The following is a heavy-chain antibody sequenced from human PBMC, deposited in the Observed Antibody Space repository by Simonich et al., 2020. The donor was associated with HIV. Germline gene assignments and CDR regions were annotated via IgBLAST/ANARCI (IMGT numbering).Heavy chain of an antibody. CDR3: AREGSSGWSN. J-gene: IGHJ4*02. D-gene: IGHD6-19*01. Sequence: QVQLVQSGAEVKKPGASVKVSCKASGYTFTGYDMHWVRQAPGQGLGWMGWSNPNSGGTNYAKKFQGRVTMTRDTSISTAYMELSRLRSDDTAVYYCAREGSSGWSNWGQGTLVTVSS. CDR1: GYTFTGYD. V-gene: IGHV1-2*02. CDR2: SNPNSGGT.